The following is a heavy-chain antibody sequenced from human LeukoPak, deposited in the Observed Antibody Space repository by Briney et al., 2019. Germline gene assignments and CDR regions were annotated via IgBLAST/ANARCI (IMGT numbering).Heavy chain of an antibody. D-gene: IGHD3-3*01. CDR1: GYTFTSYG. CDR2: ISAYNGNT. J-gene: IGHJ5*02. V-gene: IGHV1-18*01. Sequence: GASVKISCKASGYTFTSYGISWVRQAPGQGLEWMGWISAYNGNTNYAQKLQGRVTMTTDTSPSTAYMELRSLRSDDTAVYYCARAPYDFWSGNNWFDPWGQGTLVTVSS. CDR3: ARAPYDFWSGNNWFDP.